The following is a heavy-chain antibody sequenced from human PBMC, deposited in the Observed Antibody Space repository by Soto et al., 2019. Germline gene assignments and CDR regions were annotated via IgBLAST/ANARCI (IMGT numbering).Heavy chain of an antibody. CDR3: ARESEDLTSNFDY. CDR2: ISSTTNYI. J-gene: IGHJ4*02. CDR1: GFAFSGYG. V-gene: IGHV3-21*06. Sequence: PGGSLRLSCEAFGFAFSGYGMNWVRQAPGKGLEWVSSISSTTNYIYYGDSMKGRFTISRDNAKNSLYLEMNSLRAEDTAVYYCARESEDLTSNFDYWGQGTLVTVSS.